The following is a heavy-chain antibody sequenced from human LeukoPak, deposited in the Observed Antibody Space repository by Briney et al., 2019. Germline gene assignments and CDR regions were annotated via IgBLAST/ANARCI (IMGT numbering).Heavy chain of an antibody. D-gene: IGHD2-2*01. Sequence: PSETLSLTCTVSGGSISSGSYYWSWIRQPAGKGLEWIGRIYTSGSTNYNPSLKSRVTISVDTSKNQFSLKLSSVTAADTAVYYCARDYIVVVPAIGSWFDPWGQGTLVTVSS. CDR3: ARDYIVVVPAIGSWFDP. CDR2: IYTSGST. V-gene: IGHV4-61*02. CDR1: GGSISSGSYY. J-gene: IGHJ5*02.